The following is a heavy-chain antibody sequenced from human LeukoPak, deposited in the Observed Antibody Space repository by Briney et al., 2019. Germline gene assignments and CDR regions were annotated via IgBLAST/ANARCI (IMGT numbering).Heavy chain of an antibody. D-gene: IGHD3-22*01. CDR3: AREIFSGGYYHAFDI. CDR2: IYYSGST. V-gene: IGHV4-59*01. CDR1: GGSISSYY. J-gene: IGHJ3*02. Sequence: SDTLSLTCTVSGGSISSYYWSWIRQPPGKGLEWIGYIYYSGSTNYNPSLKSRVTISVDTSKNQFSLKLSSVTAADTAVYYCAREIFSGGYYHAFDIWGQGTMVTVSS.